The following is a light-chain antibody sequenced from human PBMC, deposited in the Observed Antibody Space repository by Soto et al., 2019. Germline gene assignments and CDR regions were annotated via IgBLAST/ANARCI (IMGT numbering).Light chain of an antibody. CDR1: QSVDSKY. CDR3: QQYGYSSWT. CDR2: AAS. V-gene: IGKV3-20*01. Sequence: EIVLTQSPGTLSLSPGERSTLSCSCSQSVDSKYLAWYQQKPGQAPRILIFAASSRATGIPDRFSGSGSGTDFTLTISRLEPGDFAVYYCQQYGYSSWTFGQGTKVDI. J-gene: IGKJ1*01.